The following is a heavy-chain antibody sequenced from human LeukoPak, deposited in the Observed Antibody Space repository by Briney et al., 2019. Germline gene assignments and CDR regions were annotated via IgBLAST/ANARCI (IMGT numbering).Heavy chain of an antibody. D-gene: IGHD3-10*01. V-gene: IGHV3-74*01. Sequence: GGSLRLSCVASGFTFSSYWMHWVRQDPRKGLVWVSRISGDGRNINYADSVRGRFTISRDNARNSLYLQMNSLRAEDTAVYYCVRDAGGTLVRGDTHWYLDLWGRGTLVTVSS. CDR1: GFTFSSYW. CDR3: VRDAGGTLVRGDTHWYLDL. CDR2: ISGDGRNI. J-gene: IGHJ2*01.